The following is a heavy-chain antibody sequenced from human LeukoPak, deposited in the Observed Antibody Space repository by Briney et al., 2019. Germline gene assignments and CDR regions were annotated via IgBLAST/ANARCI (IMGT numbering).Heavy chain of an antibody. CDR2: IHSGGGGIP. J-gene: IGHJ4*02. V-gene: IGHV3-53*01. D-gene: IGHD7-27*01. CDR1: GFTTFSH. CDR3: ARGGNWDLYYFDF. Sequence: PGGSLRLSCAASGFTTFSHMNWVRPAPGKGLEWVSVIHSGGGGIPYYADSVKGRFTISRDNSKNTIYLQMNSLRAEDTAVYFCARGGNWDLYYFDFWGQGTLVSVSS.